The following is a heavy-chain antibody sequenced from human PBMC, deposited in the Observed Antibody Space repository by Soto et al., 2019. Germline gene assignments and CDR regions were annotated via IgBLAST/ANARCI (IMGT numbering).Heavy chain of an antibody. J-gene: IGHJ5*02. V-gene: IGHV4-59*01. CDR2: VYYTGST. CDR3: ARDGVTPADPDWFDP. CDR1: GGSISSYY. Sequence: SETLSLTCTVSGGSISSYYWSWIRQPPGKGLEWIGYVYYTGSTNYNPSLKSRVTISVDTSKNQFSLSLSSVTAADTAVYYCARDGVTPADPDWFDPWGQGTLVTVSS. D-gene: IGHD2-2*01.